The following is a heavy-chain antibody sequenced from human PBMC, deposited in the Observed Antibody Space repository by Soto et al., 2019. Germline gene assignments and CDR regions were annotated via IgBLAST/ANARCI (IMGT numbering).Heavy chain of an antibody. CDR1: GFTFSSYS. D-gene: IGHD3-3*01. Sequence: GGSLRLSCAASGFTFSSYSMNWVRQAPGKGLEWDSSISSSSRYIYYADTEKSRFTISRDNAKNSLYLQMNSLRAEDTAVYYCASTTIFGVVIIPDYFDYWGQGTLVTVSS. CDR2: ISSSSRYI. V-gene: IGHV3-21*01. CDR3: ASTTIFGVVIIPDYFDY. J-gene: IGHJ4*02.